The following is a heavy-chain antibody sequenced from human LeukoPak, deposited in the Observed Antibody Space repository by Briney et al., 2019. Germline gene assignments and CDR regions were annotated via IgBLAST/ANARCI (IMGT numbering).Heavy chain of an antibody. CDR1: GYSFTSYW. Sequence: GESLKISCKGSGYSFTSYWIGWVRQMPGKGLEWMGIIYPGDSDTRYSPSFQGQVTISADKSISTVYLQWSSLKASDTAMYYCARPGSYCSRTSCYSDAFDIWGQGTMVTVSS. CDR3: ARPGSYCSRTSCYSDAFDI. V-gene: IGHV5-51*01. D-gene: IGHD2-2*01. J-gene: IGHJ3*02. CDR2: IYPGDSDT.